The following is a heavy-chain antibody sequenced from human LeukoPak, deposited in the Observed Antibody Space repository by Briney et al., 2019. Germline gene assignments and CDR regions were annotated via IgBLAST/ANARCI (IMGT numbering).Heavy chain of an antibody. CDR3: AREASYCGGDCSIDY. Sequence: SQTLSLTCTVSGGSISSVSYYWGWIRQPAGKGLEWIGRIYTSGSTTYNPSLKSRVTISIDTSKNHFSLELSSVTAADTAVYYCAREASYCGGDCSIDYWGQGTLVTVSS. V-gene: IGHV4-61*02. J-gene: IGHJ4*02. CDR1: GGSISSVSYY. D-gene: IGHD2-21*02. CDR2: IYTSGST.